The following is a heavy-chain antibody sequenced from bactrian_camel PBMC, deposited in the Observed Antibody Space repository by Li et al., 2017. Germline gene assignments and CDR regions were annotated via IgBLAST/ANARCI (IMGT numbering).Heavy chain of an antibody. V-gene: IGHV3S63*01. CDR1: NYANWC. CDR2: IATGSGNT. D-gene: IGHD2*01. J-gene: IGHJ6*01. CDR3: AARGPYCYTKLSVRDFTY. Sequence: HVQLVESGGGSVPAGGSLTLSCTTSNYANWCMAWFRQAPGEEREGVARIATGSGNTYYADSVKGRFTISQDNAKNTVYLQMNSLKPEDTAMYYCAARGPYCYTKLSVRDFTYWGQGTQVTVS.